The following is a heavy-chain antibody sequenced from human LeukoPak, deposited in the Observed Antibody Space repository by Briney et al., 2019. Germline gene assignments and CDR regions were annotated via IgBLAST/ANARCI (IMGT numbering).Heavy chain of an antibody. D-gene: IGHD3-16*01. Sequence: ASVKVSCKASGYTFNIYGVTWVRQAPGQGLEWMGWISAYNGNTNYAQKLQGRVTMTTDTSTSTAYMELRSLRSDDTAVYYCARDMRGSQQPPDYWGQGTLVTVSS. V-gene: IGHV1-18*01. CDR1: GYTFNIYG. CDR2: ISAYNGNT. CDR3: ARDMRGSQQPPDY. J-gene: IGHJ4*02.